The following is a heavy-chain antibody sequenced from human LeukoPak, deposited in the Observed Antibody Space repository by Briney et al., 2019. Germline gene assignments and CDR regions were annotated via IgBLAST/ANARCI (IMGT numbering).Heavy chain of an antibody. Sequence: GGSLRLSCAASGFTFSNAWMSWVRQAPGKGLEWVGRIKSKTDGGITDYAAPVKGRFTISRDDSKNTLYLQMNSLKTEDTAVYYCTTESSTISDYWGQGTLVTVSS. CDR1: GFTFSNAW. J-gene: IGHJ4*02. CDR2: IKSKTDGGIT. CDR3: TTESSTISDY. D-gene: IGHD3-3*01. V-gene: IGHV3-15*01.